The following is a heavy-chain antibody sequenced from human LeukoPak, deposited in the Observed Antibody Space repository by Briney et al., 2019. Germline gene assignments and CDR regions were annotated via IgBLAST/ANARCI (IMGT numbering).Heavy chain of an antibody. J-gene: IGHJ4*02. V-gene: IGHV4-59*08. Sequence: SETLSLTCTVSGDSISSYYWSWIRQPPGGGLEWVGYIYHSGSTNYNPSLKSRVTISVDTSKNQFSLKLSSVTAADTAVYYCARQRFLEWYFDYWGQGTLVTVSS. CDR3: ARQRFLEWYFDY. CDR1: GDSISSYY. CDR2: IYHSGST. D-gene: IGHD3-3*01.